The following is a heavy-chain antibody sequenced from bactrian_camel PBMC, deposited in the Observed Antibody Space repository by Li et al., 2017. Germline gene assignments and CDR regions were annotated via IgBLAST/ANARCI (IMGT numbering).Heavy chain of an antibody. D-gene: IGHD4*01. V-gene: IGHV3-2*01. J-gene: IGHJ6*01. CDR2: IYSDGSTT. CDR3: AAPDRYSDYELDS. Sequence: HVQLVESGGDLVQPGGSLRLSCAASGFTFSSYYMMWVRQAPGKGLEWVCSIYSDGSTTYYADSVKGRFTISRDNAKNTVYLLMNSLKSEDTALYYCAAPDRYSDYELDSWGQGTQVTVS. CDR1: GFTFSSYY.